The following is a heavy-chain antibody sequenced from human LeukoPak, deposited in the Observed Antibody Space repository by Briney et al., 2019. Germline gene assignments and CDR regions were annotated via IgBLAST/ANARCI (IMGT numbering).Heavy chain of an antibody. CDR3: ARDHYDTSPSANAFDI. D-gene: IGHD3-9*01. CDR1: GGSISSYY. J-gene: IGHJ3*02. V-gene: IGHV4-4*07. CDR2: IYTSGST. Sequence: SETLSLTCTVSGGSISSYYWSWIRQPAGKGLEWIGRIYTSGSTNYNPSLKSRVTMSVDTSKNQFSLKLSSVTAADTAVYYCARDHYDTSPSANAFDIWGQGTMVTVSS.